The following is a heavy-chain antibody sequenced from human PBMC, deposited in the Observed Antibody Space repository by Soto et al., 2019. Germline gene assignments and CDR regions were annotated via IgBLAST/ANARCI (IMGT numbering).Heavy chain of an antibody. CDR1: DGSYRRYY. D-gene: IGHD6-6*01. V-gene: IGHV4-34*01. J-gene: IGHJ4*02. CDR2: INHSGST. Sequence: SETLTLTRGVYDGSYRRYYRAWFRQPPGKGLEWIGDINHSGSTNYNPSLKSRVTISVDTSNNQFSLKLTSVTAADTAVYYCSRGRITARPIEYWGQGTLVTVSA. CDR3: SRGRITARPIEY.